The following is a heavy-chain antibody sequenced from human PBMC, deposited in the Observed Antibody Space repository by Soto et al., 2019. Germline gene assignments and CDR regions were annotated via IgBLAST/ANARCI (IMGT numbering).Heavy chain of an antibody. V-gene: IGHV1-8*02. CDR2: MNPNSGNT. D-gene: IGHD4-4*01. CDR1: GYTFTSYD. Sequence: ASVKVSCKASGYTFTSYDINWVRQATGQGLEWMGWMNPNSGNTGYAQKFQGRVTMTRHTSISTAYMALSSLRSEDTAVYYCARVYSISLWYYDYYMDVWGKGTTVTVSS. CDR3: ARVYSISLWYYDYYMDV. J-gene: IGHJ6*03.